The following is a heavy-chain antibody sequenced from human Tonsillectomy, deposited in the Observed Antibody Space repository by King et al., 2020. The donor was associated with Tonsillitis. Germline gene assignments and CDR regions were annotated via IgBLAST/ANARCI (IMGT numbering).Heavy chain of an antibody. D-gene: IGHD6-19*01. J-gene: IGHJ3*02. CDR3: ARDLRSVAGDSFDI. CDR1: GGSISSYY. V-gene: IGHV4-59*01. Sequence: VQLQESGPGLVKTSETLSLTCTVSGGSISSYYWSWIRQPPGKGLEWIGYIYYSGSTNYNPSLKSRGTISVDTYKNQFSLKLSSVTAAATAVYSCARDLRSVAGDSFDIWGQATMVTVSS. CDR2: IYYSGST.